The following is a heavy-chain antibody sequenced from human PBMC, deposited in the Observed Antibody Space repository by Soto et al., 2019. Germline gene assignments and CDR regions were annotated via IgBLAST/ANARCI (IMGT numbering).Heavy chain of an antibody. D-gene: IGHD3-22*01. CDR2: IYYSGST. J-gene: IGHJ4*02. CDR3: ARETYYYDGRGARGLYFDY. V-gene: IGHV4-39*01. CDR1: GGYISSSSYY. Sequence: QLQLQESGPGLVKPSETLSLTCTVSGGYISSSSYYWGWIRQPPGKGLEGIGSIYYSGSTYYNPSLTSRVTISVDTSKNQCSLRLSSGAAADTAVYYCARETYYYDGRGARGLYFDYCGQGTIVTVSA.